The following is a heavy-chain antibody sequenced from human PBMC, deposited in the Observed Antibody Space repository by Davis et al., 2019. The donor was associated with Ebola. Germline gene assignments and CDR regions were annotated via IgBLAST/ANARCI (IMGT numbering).Heavy chain of an antibody. CDR1: GYTFTGYD. J-gene: IGHJ4*02. V-gene: IGHV1-8*01. CDR3: ARGGKYRDESRTFDY. Sequence: ASVKVSCKASGYTFTGYDINWVRQATGQGLEWMGWMNPNSGNTGYAQKFQGRVTITRDTSASTAYMELSSLRSEDTAVYYCARGGKYRDESRTFDYWGQGTLVTVSS. D-gene: IGHD2-2*01. CDR2: MNPNSGNT.